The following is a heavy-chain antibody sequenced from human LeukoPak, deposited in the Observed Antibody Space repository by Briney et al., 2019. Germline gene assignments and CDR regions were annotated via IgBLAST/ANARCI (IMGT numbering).Heavy chain of an antibody. CDR1: GFTFNAYW. D-gene: IGHD3-22*01. CDR2: IQQRGSDT. V-gene: IGHV3-7*01. Sequence: GGSLRLSCTASGFTFNAYWMTWVRQAPGKGLEWVANIQQRGSDTYYVDSVRGRFTISRDNAKNSVSLQMNSLRAEDTAVYYCAREEDYDGSGSYGPFDYWGQGTLVTVSS. J-gene: IGHJ4*02. CDR3: AREEDYDGSGSYGPFDY.